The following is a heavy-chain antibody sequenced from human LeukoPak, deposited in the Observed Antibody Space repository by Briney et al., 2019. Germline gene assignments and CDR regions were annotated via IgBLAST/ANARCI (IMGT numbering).Heavy chain of an antibody. CDR3: ARATPGGLHGYSFDY. V-gene: IGHV1-8*02. CDR2: MNPNSGNT. Sequence: ASVKVSCKASGYTFKNYDINWVRQATGQRLEWVGWMNPNSGNTGFAQKFQDRVSMTRDTSINTAYMELTSLRSGDTAVYYCARATPGGLHGYSFDYWGQGTVVTVYS. D-gene: IGHD5-24*01. CDR1: GYTFKNYD. J-gene: IGHJ4*02.